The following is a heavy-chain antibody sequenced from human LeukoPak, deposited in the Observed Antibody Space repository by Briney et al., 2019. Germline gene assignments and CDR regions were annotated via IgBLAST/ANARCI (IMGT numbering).Heavy chain of an antibody. D-gene: IGHD2-21*02. CDR2: ITGDGGGT. CDR3: AKVKPYCGGDCYFLDY. Sequence: HPGGSLRLSCAASGFTFRSYVMSWVRQTPEKGLEWVSAITGDGGGTNHADSVKGRFTIFRDNSKNTLYLQMNSLRAEDTAVYYCAKVKPYCGGDCYFLDYWGQGTLVTVSS. J-gene: IGHJ4*02. CDR1: GFTFRSYV. V-gene: IGHV3-23*01.